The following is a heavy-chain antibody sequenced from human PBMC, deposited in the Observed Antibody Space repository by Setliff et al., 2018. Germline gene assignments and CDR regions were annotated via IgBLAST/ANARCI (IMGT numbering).Heavy chain of an antibody. Sequence: SETLSLTCAVYGDSFSDYYWSWIRQSPGKGLEWIGYIYHNGNTNFNPSLKTRVTMSVDTSKNQFALNLRSVTAADSAVYYCARDRTAYSYGLDVRGQGTTVTVS. CDR3: ARDRTAYSYGLDV. D-gene: IGHD5-18*01. CDR1: GDSFSDYY. J-gene: IGHJ6*02. V-gene: IGHV4-59*01. CDR2: IYHNGNT.